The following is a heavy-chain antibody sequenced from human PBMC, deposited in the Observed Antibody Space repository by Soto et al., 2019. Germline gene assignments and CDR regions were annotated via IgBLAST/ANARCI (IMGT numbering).Heavy chain of an antibody. V-gene: IGHV3-30*01. CDR1: GFTFSDYA. CDR3: ARDQYYDFWSGRPYSYYGMDV. D-gene: IGHD3-3*01. Sequence: QVQLVESGGGVVQPGRSLRLSCAAFGFTFSDYAIHWVRQAPGKGLEWVAVISYDGSKKYYSDSVKGRFTISRDTSKKTLYLHMNSLRAEDTAVYYCARDQYYDFWSGRPYSYYGMDVWGQGTTVIVSS. CDR2: ISYDGSKK. J-gene: IGHJ6*02.